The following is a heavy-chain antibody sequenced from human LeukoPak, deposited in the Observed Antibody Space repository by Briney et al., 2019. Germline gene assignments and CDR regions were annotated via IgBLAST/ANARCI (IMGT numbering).Heavy chain of an antibody. D-gene: IGHD2-2*01. CDR2: ISYSSSTI. J-gene: IGHJ4*02. CDR1: GFTFSSYS. CDR3: ARVGVGMYHFDH. V-gene: IGHV3-48*01. Sequence: GGSLRLSCAASGFTFSSYSMNWVRQAPGKGLEWVSYISYSSSTIYYADSVKGRFTISRDNAKNSLYLQMDSLRAEDTAVYYCARVGVGMYHFDHWGQGTLVTVSS.